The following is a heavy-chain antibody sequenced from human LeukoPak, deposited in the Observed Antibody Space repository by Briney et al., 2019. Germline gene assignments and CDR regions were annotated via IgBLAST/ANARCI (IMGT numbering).Heavy chain of an antibody. CDR2: INPNCGGT. J-gene: IGHJ4*02. CDR1: GYTFTDYL. V-gene: IGHV1-2*02. D-gene: IGHD5-12*01. Sequence: ASVKVSCKASGYTFTDYLMHWVRQAAGQGLAWMGWINPNCGGTHYLRKFQGGVTMHRDTSIRTATMEASRPRYGDTAVYYWTRAWLRLTPYFDYWGQGTLVTVSS. CDR3: TRAWLRLTPYFDY.